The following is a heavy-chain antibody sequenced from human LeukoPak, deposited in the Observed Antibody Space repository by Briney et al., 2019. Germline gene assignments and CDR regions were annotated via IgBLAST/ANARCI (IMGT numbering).Heavy chain of an antibody. CDR2: ISSDGSST. Sequence: PGGSLRLSCAASGFTFSTYWMHWVRQAPGKGLMWVSRISSDGSSTNYADSVRGRFTISRDNAKSTLYLEMKSLRAEDTAVYYCARDKNAATATSHPMDVWGQGTTVTVSS. CDR3: ARDKNAATATSHPMDV. J-gene: IGHJ6*02. D-gene: IGHD2/OR15-2a*01. CDR1: GFTFSTYW. V-gene: IGHV3-74*01.